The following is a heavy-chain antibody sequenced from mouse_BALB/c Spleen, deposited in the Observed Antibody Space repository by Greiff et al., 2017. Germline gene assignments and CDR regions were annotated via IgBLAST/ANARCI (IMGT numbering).Heavy chain of an antibody. Sequence: QVQLKESGPGLVAPSQSLSITCTVSGFSLTSYGVHWVRQPPGKGLEWLGVIWAGGSTNYNSALMSRLSISKDNSKSQVFLKMNSLQTDDTAMYYCARGYGNYVGAMDYWGQGTSVTVSS. CDR2: IWAGGST. CDR3: ARGYGNYVGAMDY. J-gene: IGHJ4*01. CDR1: GFSLTSYG. D-gene: IGHD2-1*01. V-gene: IGHV2-9*02.